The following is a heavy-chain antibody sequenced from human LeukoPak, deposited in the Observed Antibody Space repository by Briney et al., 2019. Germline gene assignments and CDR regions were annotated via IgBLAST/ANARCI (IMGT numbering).Heavy chain of an antibody. J-gene: IGHJ4*02. CDR3: AREYDYVWGSYVHFDY. Sequence: SQTLSLTCAISGDSVSSNNAAWNWIKQSPSRGLEWLGRTYYRSKWYNDYAVSVKSRITINPDTSKNQFSLQLNSVTPEDTAVYYCAREYDYVWGSYVHFDYWGQGTLVTVSS. V-gene: IGHV6-1*01. D-gene: IGHD3-16*01. CDR2: TYYRSKWYN. CDR1: GDSVSSNNAA.